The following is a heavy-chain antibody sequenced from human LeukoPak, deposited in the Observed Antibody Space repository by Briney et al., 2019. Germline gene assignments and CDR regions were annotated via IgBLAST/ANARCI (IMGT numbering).Heavy chain of an antibody. V-gene: IGHV4-39*07. D-gene: IGHD3-22*01. CDR3: TRGSIASYYMDV. CDR1: GVSISTSNNY. J-gene: IGHJ6*03. CDR2: IFYSGST. Sequence: PSETLSLTCAVSGVSISTSNNYWGCNRPPPGQGLVWIGNIFYSGSTYYSPSLRSRATISLGTSRNQFSPKLNSVTAADTAVYYCTRGSIASYYMDVWGKGTTLTISS.